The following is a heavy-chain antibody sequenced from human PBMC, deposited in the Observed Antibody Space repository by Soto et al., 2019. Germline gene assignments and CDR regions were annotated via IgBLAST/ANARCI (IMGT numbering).Heavy chain of an antibody. CDR1: GLTFSNYW. CDR2: IHRDGTST. Sequence: HPGGSLRLSCEASGLTFSNYWMHWVRQAPGKGLVWVSRIHRDGTSTSYADSVKGRFTISRDNAKNTLYLQMNSLRAEDTAVYYCARDGAYCGGDCYSLWYFDLWGRGTLVTVSS. CDR3: ARDGAYCGGDCYSLWYFDL. J-gene: IGHJ2*01. D-gene: IGHD2-21*02. V-gene: IGHV3-74*01.